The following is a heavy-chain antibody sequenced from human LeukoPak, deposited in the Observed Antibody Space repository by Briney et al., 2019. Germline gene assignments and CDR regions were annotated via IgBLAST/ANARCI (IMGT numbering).Heavy chain of an antibody. V-gene: IGHV3-7*01. CDR2: IREDGNKD. CDR1: GFMFGDFA. CDR3: ARDEVGGPLKY. D-gene: IGHD1-26*01. J-gene: IGHJ4*02. Sequence: PGGSLRLSCTASGFMFGDFAMSWVRQAPGKGLEWVANIREDGNKDNYIDSVRGRFTISRDNAKNSLYLQMNSLRAEDTAVYYCARDEVGGPLKYWGQGILVTVSS.